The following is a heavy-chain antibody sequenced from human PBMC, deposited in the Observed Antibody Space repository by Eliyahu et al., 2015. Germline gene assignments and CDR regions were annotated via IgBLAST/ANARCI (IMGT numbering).Heavy chain of an antibody. V-gene: IGHV4-34*01. J-gene: IGHJ4*02. CDR1: GXSFSGYY. D-gene: IGHD3-22*01. CDR2: INHSGST. CDR3: ARGIGDHDSSGYFVY. Sequence: QVQLQQWGAGLLKPSGTLSLXCAVYGXSFSGYYWSWIRQPPGKGLEWIGEINHSGSTNYNPSLKSRVTISVDTSKNQFSLKVNSVTAADTAVYYCARGIGDHDSSGYFVYWGQGSLVTVSS.